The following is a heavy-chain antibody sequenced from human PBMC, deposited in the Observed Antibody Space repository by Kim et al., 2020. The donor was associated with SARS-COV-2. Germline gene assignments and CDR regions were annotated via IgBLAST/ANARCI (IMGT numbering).Heavy chain of an antibody. CDR3: AKGTAAGTKCYFDY. D-gene: IGHD2-2*01. J-gene: IGHJ4*01. Sequence: AESVKGPFTISRDNPKNTMYRQLNSLRAEDTAVYYCAKGTAAGTKCYFDYWGQGTLVTVSS. V-gene: IGHV3-23*01.